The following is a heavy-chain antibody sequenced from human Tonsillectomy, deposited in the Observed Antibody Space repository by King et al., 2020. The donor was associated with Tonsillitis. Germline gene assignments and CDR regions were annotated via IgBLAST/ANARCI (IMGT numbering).Heavy chain of an antibody. V-gene: IGHV5-51*01. D-gene: IGHD2-15*01. Sequence: QLVQSGPEVKRPGQSLKISCKTSGFSFTNYWIGWVRQMPGKGLEWMGIVYPSDSDIRYSPSFQGQVTISADKSINTAYLQWSSLKASDTAMYYCARRGEHCSGGGCYYDAFDIWGQGTMVTVSS. CDR1: GFSFTNYW. CDR3: ARRGEHCSGGGCYYDAFDI. J-gene: IGHJ3*02. CDR2: VYPSDSDI.